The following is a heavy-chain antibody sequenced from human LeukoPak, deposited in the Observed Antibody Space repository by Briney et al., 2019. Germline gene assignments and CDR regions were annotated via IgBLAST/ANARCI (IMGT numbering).Heavy chain of an antibody. J-gene: IGHJ3*02. D-gene: IGHD2-15*01. CDR3: ARDIEYCSGGYCLNHDAFDI. CDR1: GFTFSNYA. CDR2: ISVDGTNK. V-gene: IGHV3-30-3*01. Sequence: QTGGSLRLSCAASGFTFSNYAMDWVRQAPGKGLEWVAVISVDGTNKYYADSVKGRFTLSRDNSKNTLYLQMNSLRAEDTAVYYCARDIEYCSGGYCLNHDAFDIWGQGTMVTVSS.